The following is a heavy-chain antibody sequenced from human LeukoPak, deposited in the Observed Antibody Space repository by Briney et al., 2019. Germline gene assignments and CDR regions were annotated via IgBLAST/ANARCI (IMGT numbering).Heavy chain of an antibody. Sequence: ASVKVSCKASGYTFTGYYMHWVRQAPGQGLEWMGWINPNSGGINSAQKFQGRVTMTRDTSIDTAYMELSGLRSDDTAVYYCARDSGSYSDFDYWGQGTLVTVSS. CDR2: INPNSGGI. D-gene: IGHD1-26*01. CDR3: ARDSGSYSDFDY. CDR1: GYTFTGYY. V-gene: IGHV1-2*02. J-gene: IGHJ4*02.